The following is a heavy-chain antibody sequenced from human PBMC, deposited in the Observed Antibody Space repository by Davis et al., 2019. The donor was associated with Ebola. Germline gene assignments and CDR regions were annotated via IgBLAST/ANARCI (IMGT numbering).Heavy chain of an antibody. CDR2: LFYSGT. Sequence: MPSETLSLTCTVFGASISSDYWSWIRQPPGKGLEWIGYLFYSGTNYDSSLRSRVTISEDTSKNQFSLKLNSVTAADTAVYYCARGKGFWSGLYYFDSWGQGTLVTVSS. CDR3: ARGKGFWSGLYYFDS. J-gene: IGHJ4*02. CDR1: GASISSDY. D-gene: IGHD3-3*01. V-gene: IGHV4-59*01.